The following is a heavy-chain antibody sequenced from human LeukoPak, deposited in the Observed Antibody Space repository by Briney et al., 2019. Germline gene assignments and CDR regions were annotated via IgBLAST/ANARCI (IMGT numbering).Heavy chain of an antibody. Sequence: GGSLRLSCAASEITVSSSYMSWVRQAPGEGLEWVSVTHRGGSIYYADSVKGRFTVSRDTSKNTLFLQMNSLRAEDAAVYYCAGSGGYYYGGFEYWGQGTLVTVSS. CDR2: THRGGSI. CDR3: AGSGGYYYGGFEY. V-gene: IGHV3-66*01. D-gene: IGHD3-22*01. CDR1: EITVSSSY. J-gene: IGHJ4*02.